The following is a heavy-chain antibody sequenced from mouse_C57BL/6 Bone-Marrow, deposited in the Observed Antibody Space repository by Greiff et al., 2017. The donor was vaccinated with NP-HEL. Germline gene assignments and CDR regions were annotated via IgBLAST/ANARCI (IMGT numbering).Heavy chain of an antibody. J-gene: IGHJ4*01. CDR1: GYTFTSYW. CDR3: TTGGSSPYAMDY. D-gene: IGHD1-1*01. Sequence: QVQLQQPGAELVKPGASVKVSCKASGYTFTSYWMHWVKQRPGQGLEWIGRIHPSDSDTNYNQKFKGKATITADTSSNTAYLQLSSLTSEDTAVYYCTTGGSSPYAMDYWGQGTSVTGSS. V-gene: IGHV1-74*01. CDR2: IHPSDSDT.